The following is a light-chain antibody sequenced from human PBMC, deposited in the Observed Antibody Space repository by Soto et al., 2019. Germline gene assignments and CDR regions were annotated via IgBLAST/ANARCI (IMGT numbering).Light chain of an antibody. CDR2: WAS. CDR1: QSVLYSSNNKNY. J-gene: IGKJ1*01. V-gene: IGKV4-1*01. CDR3: QQHSHWPPWT. Sequence: DIVMTQSPDSLAVSLGERATINCKSSQSVLYSSNNKNYLAWYQQKPGQPPKLLFYWASTRESGVPDRFSGSGSGTDFTLTISSLQAEDVAVYYCQQHSHWPPWTFGQGTRVEIQ.